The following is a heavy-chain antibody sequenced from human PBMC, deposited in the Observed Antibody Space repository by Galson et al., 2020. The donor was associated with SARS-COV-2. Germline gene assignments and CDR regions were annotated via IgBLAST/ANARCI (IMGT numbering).Heavy chain of an antibody. D-gene: IGHD2-21*01. J-gene: IGHJ4*02. CDR3: ARKTLGGACFSGYYFDY. V-gene: IGHV3-53*01. Sequence: GESLKISCAASGFTVSSSHMTSVRQAPGKGLESVSVLYTYGTTYYAHSAKGRFTIYRDNSKNTLFLQMNSLRAEDTALYYWARKTLGGACFSGYYFDYWVQGTLVTVSP. CDR1: GFTVSSSH. CDR2: LYTYGTT.